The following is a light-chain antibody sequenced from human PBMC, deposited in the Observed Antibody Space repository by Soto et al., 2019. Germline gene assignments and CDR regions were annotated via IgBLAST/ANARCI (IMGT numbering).Light chain of an antibody. J-gene: IGKJ2*01. CDR1: QRISNH. V-gene: IGKV1-39*01. CDR3: QQGYSIPYT. Sequence: DIQLAQSPDSLSASVGDRVTITCRESQRISNHLNWLQQKSGKAPRLLSYAASTLQSGVPSKFSGRGSGTNFTLTISGLQREDCASYDCQQGYSIPYTFGQGTNLQIK. CDR2: AAS.